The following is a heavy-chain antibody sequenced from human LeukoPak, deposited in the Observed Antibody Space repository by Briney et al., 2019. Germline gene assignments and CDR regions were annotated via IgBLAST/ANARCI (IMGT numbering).Heavy chain of an antibody. CDR3: AKEVRWSSAVTRPYYYYGMDV. Sequence: ASVKVSCKASGYTFTSYDINWVRQATGQGLEWMGWMNPNSGNTGYAQKFQGRVTMTRNTSISTAYMELSSLRSEDTAVYYCAKEVRWSSAVTRPYYYYGMDVWGQGTTVTVSS. CDR2: MNPNSGNT. CDR1: GYTFTSYD. J-gene: IGHJ6*02. D-gene: IGHD4-17*01. V-gene: IGHV1-8*01.